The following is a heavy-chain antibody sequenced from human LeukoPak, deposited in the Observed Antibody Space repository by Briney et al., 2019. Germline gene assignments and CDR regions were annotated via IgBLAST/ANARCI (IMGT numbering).Heavy chain of an antibody. Sequence: SETLSLTCTVPGGSISSYYWSWIRQPPGKGLEWIGHISDSGSTNYNPSLKSRVTISVDKSKNQFSLKLSSVTAADTAVYYCARTLTYGLTGYTFDMWGPGTRVTVSS. J-gene: IGHJ3*02. V-gene: IGHV4-59*01. CDR2: ISDSGST. CDR3: ARTLTYGLTGYTFDM. CDR1: GGSISSYY. D-gene: IGHD3-16*01.